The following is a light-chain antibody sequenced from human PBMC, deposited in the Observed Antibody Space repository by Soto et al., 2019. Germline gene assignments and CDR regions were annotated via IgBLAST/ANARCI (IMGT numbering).Light chain of an antibody. CDR2: AAS. CDR3: QHSYSIPWT. J-gene: IGKJ1*01. V-gene: IGKV1-39*01. CDR1: QSISSF. Sequence: DIQMTQSPSSLSASVGDRVSITCRASQSISSFLNWYQQKPGKAPKLLIYAASSLQSGVPSRFSGSGSGTEFTLTISSLQPEDFATYYCQHSYSIPWTFGQGTKVEIK.